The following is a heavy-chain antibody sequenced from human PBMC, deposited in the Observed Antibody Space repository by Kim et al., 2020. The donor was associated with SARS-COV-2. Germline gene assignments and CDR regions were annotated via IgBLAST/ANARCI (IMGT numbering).Heavy chain of an antibody. J-gene: IGHJ5*02. CDR3: AKPNYGDYNWFDP. CDR1: GFTFSSYA. Sequence: GGSLRLSCAASGFTFSSYAMHWVRQAPGKGLEWVAVISYDGSNKYYADSVKGRFTISRDNSKNTLYLQMNSLRAEDTAVYYCAKPNYGDYNWFDPWGQGTLVTVSS. CDR2: ISYDGSNK. V-gene: IGHV3-30*04. D-gene: IGHD4-17*01.